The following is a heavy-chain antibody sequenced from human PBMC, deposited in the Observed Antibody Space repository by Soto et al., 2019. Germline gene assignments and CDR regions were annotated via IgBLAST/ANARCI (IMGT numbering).Heavy chain of an antibody. V-gene: IGHV3-23*01. CDR1: GFTPSAYA. J-gene: IGHJ4*02. Sequence: PGGSLRLGCAASGFTPSAYAMTWVRQAPGKGLEWVSTIGGRRVTTYYADSVKGRFTMSRDNSKNTLYLQMNSLRAEDTAIYYCAKVYAAFWSGHPFYFDYWGQGTLVTVSS. CDR2: IGGRRVTT. D-gene: IGHD3-3*01. CDR3: AKVYAAFWSGHPFYFDY.